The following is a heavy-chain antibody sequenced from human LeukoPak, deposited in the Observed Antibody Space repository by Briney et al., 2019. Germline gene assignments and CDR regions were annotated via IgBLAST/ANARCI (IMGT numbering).Heavy chain of an antibody. CDR2: ISVYNGDT. D-gene: IGHD2-21*01. CDR3: ARHRIPVRPGWFDH. CDR1: GDTFTTYG. Sequence: GASVKVSCKASGDTFTTYGISWVRQAPGQGLEWMGWISVYNGDTNSAQKFQGRVTITTDTSTSTVYMEVRSLTSDDPAMYYCARHRIPVRPGWFDHWGQGTLVSVSS. J-gene: IGHJ5*02. V-gene: IGHV1-18*01.